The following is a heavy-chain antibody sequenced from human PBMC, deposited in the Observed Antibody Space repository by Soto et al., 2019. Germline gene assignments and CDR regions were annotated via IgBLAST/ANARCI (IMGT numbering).Heavy chain of an antibody. CDR3: AKFASSGFHX. V-gene: IGHV3-23*01. J-gene: IGHJ4*02. CDR1: GFTFSSYA. D-gene: IGHD3-22*01. Sequence: HPGGSLRLSCAASGFTFSSYAMSWVRQAPGKGLEWVSSISCSGGSTYYEDSVKVRFTISRDNSNYTLYLQMNSLIAEDTAVYYCAKFASSGFHXSGQGTLVTVSX. CDR2: ISCSGGST.